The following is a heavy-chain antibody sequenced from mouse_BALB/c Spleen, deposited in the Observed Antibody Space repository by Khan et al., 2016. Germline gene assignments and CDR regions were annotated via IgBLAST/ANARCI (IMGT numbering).Heavy chain of an antibody. J-gene: IGHJ2*01. V-gene: IGHV3-2*02. CDR3: ASDYYGSSFFDY. CDR2: INYSGST. CDR1: GYSITSDYA. Sequence: EVKLVESGPGLVKPSQSLSLTCTVTGYSITSDYAWNWIRQFPGNKLEWMGYINYSGSTSYNPSLKSRISITRDTSKNQFFLQLNSVTTEDTATYYCASDYYGSSFFDYWGQDTTLTVSS. D-gene: IGHD1-1*01.